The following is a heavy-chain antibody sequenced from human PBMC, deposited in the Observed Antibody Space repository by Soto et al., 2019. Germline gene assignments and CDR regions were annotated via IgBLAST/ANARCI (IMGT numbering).Heavy chain of an antibody. Sequence: QVQLVESGGGVVQPGRSLRLSCAASGFTFSSYGMHWVRQAPGKGLEWVSVISYDGSNTYYADSVKGRFTISRDNSKNTLYLQMNSLRAEDTAVYYCAKGDAGWYDYWGKGTLVTVSS. D-gene: IGHD6-19*01. V-gene: IGHV3-30*18. CDR3: AKGDAGWYDY. CDR1: GFTFSSYG. CDR2: ISYDGSNT. J-gene: IGHJ4*02.